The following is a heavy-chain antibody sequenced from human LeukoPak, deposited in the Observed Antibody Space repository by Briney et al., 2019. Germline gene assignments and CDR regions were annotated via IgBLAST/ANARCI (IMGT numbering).Heavy chain of an antibody. CDR1: GFSFSSYG. Sequence: GGSLRLSCAASGFSFSSYGMHWVRQGSGKGLVWVSRINSDGSSTTYADSVKGRFTISRDNAKNTLYLQMNSLRAEDTAVYYCARVRDYYYGMDVWGQGTTVTVSS. CDR3: ARVRDYYYGMDV. CDR2: INSDGSST. V-gene: IGHV3-74*01. J-gene: IGHJ6*02.